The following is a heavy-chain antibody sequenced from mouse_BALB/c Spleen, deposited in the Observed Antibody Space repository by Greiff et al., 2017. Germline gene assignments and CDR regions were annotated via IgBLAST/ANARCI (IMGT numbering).Heavy chain of an antibody. CDR3: ARDQRGNYDY. CDR1: GFTFSSFG. CDR2: ISSGSSTI. D-gene: IGHD2-1*01. V-gene: IGHV5-17*02. J-gene: IGHJ2*01. Sequence: EVQRVESGGGLVQPGGSRKLSCAASGFTFSSFGMHWVRQAPEKGLEWVAYISSGSSTIYYADTVKGRFTISRDNPKNTLYLEMSSLRSEDTAMYYCARDQRGNYDYWGQGTTLTVSS.